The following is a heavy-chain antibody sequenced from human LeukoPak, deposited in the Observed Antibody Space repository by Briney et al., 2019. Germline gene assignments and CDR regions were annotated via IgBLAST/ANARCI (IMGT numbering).Heavy chain of an antibody. CDR1: GFTFSSYA. CDR3: ARVNKRGSRPGGSPNAPGVGLDY. CDR2: ISYDGSNK. Sequence: PXGSLRLSCAASGFTFSSYAMHWVRQAPGKGLEWVAVISYDGSNKYYADSVKGRFTISRDNSKNTLYLQMNSLRAEDTAVYYCARVNKRGSRPGGSPNAPGVGLDYWGQGTLVTVSS. J-gene: IGHJ4*02. D-gene: IGHD1-26*01. V-gene: IGHV3-30-3*01.